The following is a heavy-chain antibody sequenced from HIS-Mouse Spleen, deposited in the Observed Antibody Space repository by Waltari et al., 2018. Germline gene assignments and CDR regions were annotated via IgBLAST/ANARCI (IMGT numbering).Heavy chain of an antibody. V-gene: IGHV4-34*01. CDR2: INHRGST. CDR1: GGSFSGYY. J-gene: IGHJ4*02. D-gene: IGHD1-26*01. CDR3: ARMGPASGSYGDY. Sequence: QVQLQQWGAGLLKPSETLSLTCAVYGGSFSGYYWSWIRQPPGKGLEWIGEINHRGSTNNNPSLKSRVTISVDTSKNQFSLKLSSVTAADTAVYYCARMGPASGSYGDYWGQGTLVTVSS.